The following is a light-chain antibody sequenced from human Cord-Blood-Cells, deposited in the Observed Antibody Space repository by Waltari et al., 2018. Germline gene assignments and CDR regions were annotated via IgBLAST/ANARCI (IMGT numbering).Light chain of an antibody. CDR2: WAS. Sequence: DIVMTQSSDSLAVSLGERATINCKSSQIVLYSSNNKNYLAWYQQKPGQPPKLLIYWASTRESGVPDRFSGSGSGTDFTLTISSLQAEDVAVYYCQQYYSTPWTFGQGTKVEIK. V-gene: IGKV4-1*01. CDR1: QIVLYSSNNKNY. J-gene: IGKJ1*01. CDR3: QQYYSTPWT.